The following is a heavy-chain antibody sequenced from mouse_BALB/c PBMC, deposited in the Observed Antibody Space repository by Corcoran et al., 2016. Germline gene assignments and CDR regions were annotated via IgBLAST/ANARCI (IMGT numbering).Heavy chain of an antibody. V-gene: IGHV9-3-1*01. Sequence: QIQLVQSGPELKKPGETVKISCKAAGYTFTNYGMNWVKQAPGKGLKWMGWINTYTGEPTYADDFKGRFAFSLETSASTAYLQINNLKNEDTATYFCASRGLHWYFDVWGAVTTVTVSS. J-gene: IGHJ1*01. D-gene: IGHD3-1*01. CDR3: ASRGLHWYFDV. CDR1: GYTFTNYG. CDR2: INTYTGEP.